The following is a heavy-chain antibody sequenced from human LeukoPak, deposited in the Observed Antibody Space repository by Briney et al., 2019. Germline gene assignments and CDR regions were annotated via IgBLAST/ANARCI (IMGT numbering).Heavy chain of an antibody. CDR2: ISWNSGSI. CDR1: VFTFHDYD. V-gene: IGHV3-9*01. D-gene: IGHD3-9*01. J-gene: IGHJ3*02. Sequence: GGSLKLSCASSVFTFHDYDMHWVRHAPGNGLAWLSGISWNSGSISYADSVKGRFTISRDNAKNSMYLQMNSLRAEDTALYYCAKDFGMYYDISQGNAFDIWGQGTMVTVSS. CDR3: AKDFGMYYDISQGNAFDI.